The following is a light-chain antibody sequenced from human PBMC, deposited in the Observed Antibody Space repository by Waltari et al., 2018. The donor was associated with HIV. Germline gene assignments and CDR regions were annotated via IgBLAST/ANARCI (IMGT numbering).Light chain of an antibody. CDR3: QQRSNWAVT. CDR2: DAS. J-gene: IGKJ4*01. CDR1: QSVSSY. Sequence: EIVLTQSPATLSLSPGERATLSCRASQSVSSYFAWYQQKAGQAPRLLIYDASNRATGIPARFSGSWSGTDFTLTISRLEPEDFAVYYCQQRSNWAVTFGGGTKVEIK. V-gene: IGKV3-11*01.